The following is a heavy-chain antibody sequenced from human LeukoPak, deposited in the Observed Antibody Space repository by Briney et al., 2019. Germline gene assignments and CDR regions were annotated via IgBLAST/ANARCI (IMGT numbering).Heavy chain of an antibody. J-gene: IGHJ4*02. Sequence: ASVEVSCKASGYTFTSYYMHWVRQAPGQGLEWMGIINPSGGSTSYAQKFQGRVTMTRDTSTSTVYMELSSLRSEDTAVYYCARAGVRGVIRYWGQGTLVTVSS. CDR1: GYTFTSYY. D-gene: IGHD3-10*01. CDR3: ARAGVRGVIRY. CDR2: INPSGGST. V-gene: IGHV1-46*01.